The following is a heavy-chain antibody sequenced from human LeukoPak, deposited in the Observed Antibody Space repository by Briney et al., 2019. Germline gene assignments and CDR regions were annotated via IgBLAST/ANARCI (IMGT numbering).Heavy chain of an antibody. Sequence: GASVKVSCKASGYTFTSYDINWVRQATGQGLEWMGRMNPNSGNTGYAQKFQGRVTMTRNTSISTAYMELSSLRSEDTAVYYCARDIAAAGTYYYYGMDVWGQGTTVTVSS. V-gene: IGHV1-8*01. J-gene: IGHJ6*02. CDR2: MNPNSGNT. CDR1: GYTFTSYD. CDR3: ARDIAAAGTYYYYGMDV. D-gene: IGHD6-13*01.